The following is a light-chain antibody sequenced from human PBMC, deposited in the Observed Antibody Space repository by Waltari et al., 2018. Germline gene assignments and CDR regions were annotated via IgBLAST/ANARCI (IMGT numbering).Light chain of an antibody. CDR2: WAS. CDR3: QQYFITPFT. CDR1: QSIMYSSNNQNF. V-gene: IGKV4-1*01. Sequence: DIVMSQSPDSLAVSLGERATMNCRSSQSIMYSSNNQNFLAWYQQKPGQSPKLLIYWASTRQSGVPDRFTGSWSGTDFTLTITSVQPEDVAIYYCQQYFITPFTFGPGTKVEIK. J-gene: IGKJ3*01.